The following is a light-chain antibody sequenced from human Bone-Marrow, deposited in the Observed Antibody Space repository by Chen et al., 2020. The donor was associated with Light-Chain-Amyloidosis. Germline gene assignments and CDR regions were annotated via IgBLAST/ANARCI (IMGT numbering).Light chain of an antibody. J-gene: IGLJ3*02. Sequence: SYVLTQPSSVSVAPGQTATIACGGNNIGTTSVHWYQQPPGQAPLLVVFDESDRPSGIPERLSGFNSGNTATLTISRVEAGDEADYYCQVWDRSSDRPVFGGGTKLTVL. CDR2: DES. V-gene: IGLV3-21*02. CDR1: NIGTTS. CDR3: QVWDRSSDRPV.